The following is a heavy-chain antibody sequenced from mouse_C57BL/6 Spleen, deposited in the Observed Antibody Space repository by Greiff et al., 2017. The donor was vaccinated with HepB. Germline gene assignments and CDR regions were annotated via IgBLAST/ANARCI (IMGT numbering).Heavy chain of an antibody. D-gene: IGHD2-3*01. CDR1: GYAFSSSW. V-gene: IGHV1-82*01. CDR3: ARGGYYAYYFDY. J-gene: IGHJ2*01. Sequence: VQLKESGPELVKPGASVKISCKASGYAFSSSWMNWVKQRPGKGLEWIGRIYPGDGDTNYNGKFKGKATLTADKSSSTAYMQLSSLTSEDSAVYFCARGGYYAYYFDYWGQGTTLTVSS. CDR2: IYPGDGDT.